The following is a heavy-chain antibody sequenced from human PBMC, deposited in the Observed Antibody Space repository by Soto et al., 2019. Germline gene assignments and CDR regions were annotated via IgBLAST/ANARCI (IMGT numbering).Heavy chain of an antibody. Sequence: SVKVSCKASGGTFSSYTISWVRQAPGQGLEWMGRIIPILGIANYAQKFQGRVTITADKSTSTAYMELSSLRSEDTAVYYCARSDSSGWYEPPPRDRTIDYWGQGTLFTV. CDR2: IIPILGIA. V-gene: IGHV1-69*02. CDR3: ARSDSSGWYEPPPRDRTIDY. D-gene: IGHD6-19*01. CDR1: GGTFSSYT. J-gene: IGHJ4*02.